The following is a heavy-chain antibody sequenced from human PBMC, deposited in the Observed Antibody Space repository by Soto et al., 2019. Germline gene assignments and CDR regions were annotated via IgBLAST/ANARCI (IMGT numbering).Heavy chain of an antibody. CDR3: ARDTSPYSSGWHNQHFDY. CDR2: TSYDGSNK. D-gene: IGHD6-19*01. J-gene: IGHJ4*02. CDR1: GFTFSSYA. Sequence: QVQLVESGGGVVQPGRSLRLSCAASGFTFSSYAMHWVRQAPGKGLEWVAITSYDGSNKYYADSVKGRFTISRDNSKNTLYLQMNSLRAEDTAVYYCARDTSPYSSGWHNQHFDYWGQGTLVTVSS. V-gene: IGHV3-30-3*01.